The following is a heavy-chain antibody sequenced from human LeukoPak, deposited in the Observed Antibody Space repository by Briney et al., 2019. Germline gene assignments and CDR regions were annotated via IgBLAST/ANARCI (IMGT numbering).Heavy chain of an antibody. CDR2: IYYSGST. CDR1: GGSFSGYY. D-gene: IGHD5-18*01. J-gene: IGHJ4*02. Sequence: SETLSLTCAVYGGSFSGYYWSWIRQHPGKGLEWIGYIYYSGSTYYNPSLKSRVTMSVDTSKNQFSLKLSSVTAADTAVYYCARDRDSYGPLDYWGQGALVTVSS. V-gene: IGHV4-31*11. CDR3: ARDRDSYGPLDY.